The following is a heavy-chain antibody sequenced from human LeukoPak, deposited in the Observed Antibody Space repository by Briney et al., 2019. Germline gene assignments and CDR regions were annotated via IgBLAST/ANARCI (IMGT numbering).Heavy chain of an antibody. CDR3: ARSPPPYCSSTSCYELDY. CDR1: GGTFSSYA. CDR2: IIPIFGTA. V-gene: IGHV1-69*05. Sequence: SVKVSCKASGGTFSSYAISWVRQAPGQGLEWMGRIIPIFGTANYAQKFQGRVTITTDESTSTAYMELSSLRSEDTAVYYCARSPPPYCSSTSCYELDYWGQGTLVTVSS. D-gene: IGHD2-2*01. J-gene: IGHJ4*02.